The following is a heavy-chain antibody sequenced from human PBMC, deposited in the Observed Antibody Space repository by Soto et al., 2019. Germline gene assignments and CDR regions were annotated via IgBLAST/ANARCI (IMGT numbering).Heavy chain of an antibody. Sequence: ASVKVSCKASGYTFTSYDINWVRQATGQGLEWMGRMNPNSGNTGYAQKFQGRVTMTRNTSISTAYMELSSLRSEDTAVYYCARRWRSYYDFWSGYISDAFDIWGQGTMVTVSS. D-gene: IGHD3-3*01. V-gene: IGHV1-8*01. J-gene: IGHJ3*02. CDR3: ARRWRSYYDFWSGYISDAFDI. CDR1: GYTFTSYD. CDR2: MNPNSGNT.